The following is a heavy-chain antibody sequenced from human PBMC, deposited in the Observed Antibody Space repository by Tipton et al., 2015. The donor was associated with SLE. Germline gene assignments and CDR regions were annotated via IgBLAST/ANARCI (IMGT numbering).Heavy chain of an antibody. J-gene: IGHJ6*03. CDR1: GGSIGNSY. CDR3: ARGELGEEKTYMDV. V-gene: IGHV4-59*01. D-gene: IGHD3-10*01. CDR2: IYYGGNT. Sequence: TLSLTCSVSGGSIGNSYCSWIRQPPGKGLEWIGYIYYGGNTDYNPSLKSRVVISVDTSKNQFSLKLNSVTAADTAMYFCARGELGEEKTYMDVWGRGTMVTVSS.